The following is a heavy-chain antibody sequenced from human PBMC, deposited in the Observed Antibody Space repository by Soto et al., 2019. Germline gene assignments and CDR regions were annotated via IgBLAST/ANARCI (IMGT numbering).Heavy chain of an antibody. CDR2: IYYSGST. CDR3: ARSPLEWLSEYYYYYYMDV. CDR1: GGSISSSSYY. J-gene: IGHJ6*03. V-gene: IGHV4-39*01. D-gene: IGHD3-3*01. Sequence: SDTLSLTCTVSGGSISSSSYYWGWIRQPPGKGLEWIGSIYYSGSTYYNPSLKSRVTISVDTSKNQFSLKLSSVTAADTAVYYCARSPLEWLSEYYYYYYMDVWGKGTTVTVSS.